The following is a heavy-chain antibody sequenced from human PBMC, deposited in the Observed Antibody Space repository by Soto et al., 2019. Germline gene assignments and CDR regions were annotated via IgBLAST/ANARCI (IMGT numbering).Heavy chain of an antibody. J-gene: IGHJ4*02. CDR2: IKSKTDGGTT. CDR3: TAREHCTYYDFWSGYQESDY. V-gene: IGHV3-15*01. Sequence: GGSLRLSCAASGFTFSNAWMSWVRQAPGKGLEWVGRIKSKTDGGTTDYAAPVKGRFTISRDDSKNTLYLQMNSLKTEDTAVYYCTAREHCTYYDFWSGYQESDYWGQGTLVTVSS. CDR1: GFTFSNAW. D-gene: IGHD3-3*01.